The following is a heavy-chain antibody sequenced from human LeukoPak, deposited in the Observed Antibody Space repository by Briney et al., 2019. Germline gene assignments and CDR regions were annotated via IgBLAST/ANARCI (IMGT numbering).Heavy chain of an antibody. Sequence: VASVTVSCTASGYTFINYAIHWVRQAPGQRLEWMGWINAHNGDTKYSQKFQGRVAITRDTSANIVYMELSTLRFGDTAVYYCARGSTSDWPLEYWGRGILVTVSS. CDR2: INAHNGDT. J-gene: IGHJ4*02. CDR1: GYTFINYA. V-gene: IGHV1-3*01. CDR3: ARGSTSDWPLEY. D-gene: IGHD2-21*02.